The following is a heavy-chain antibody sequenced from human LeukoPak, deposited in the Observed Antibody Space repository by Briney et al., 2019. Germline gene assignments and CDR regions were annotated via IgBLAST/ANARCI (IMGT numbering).Heavy chain of an antibody. CDR1: GGSISPFY. CDR3: ARAGTVLGAEFDY. D-gene: IGHD1-26*01. Sequence: SETLSLTCTVSGGSISPFYWNWIRQPPGKGLEWIGHIYYNGRTNYNPSLNSRVTISVDTSRNQFSLKLTSVTAADTAVYYCARAGTVLGAEFDYWGQGTLVTVSS. V-gene: IGHV4-59*01. CDR2: IYYNGRT. J-gene: IGHJ4*02.